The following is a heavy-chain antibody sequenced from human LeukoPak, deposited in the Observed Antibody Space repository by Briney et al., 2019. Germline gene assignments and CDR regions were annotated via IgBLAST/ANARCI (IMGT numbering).Heavy chain of an antibody. D-gene: IGHD6-19*01. J-gene: IGHJ4*02. Sequence: VASVKVSCKASGYTFTNYYIHWVRQAPGQGLEWMGWINPNSGGTNYAQTFQGRVTLTRDTSISTAYLELSSLTSDDTAVYFCARQGSNSSGWYPVDDWGQGTLVTVSS. CDR2: INPNSGGT. CDR3: ARQGSNSSGWYPVDD. V-gene: IGHV1-2*02. CDR1: GYTFTNYY.